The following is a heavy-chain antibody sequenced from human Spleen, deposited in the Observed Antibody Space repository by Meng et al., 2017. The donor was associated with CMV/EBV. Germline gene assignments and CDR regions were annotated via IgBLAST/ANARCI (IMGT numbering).Heavy chain of an antibody. CDR2: SRNKASSYTT. V-gene: IGHV3-72*01. D-gene: IGHD1-1*01. CDR3: ARGSPATRYFDL. Sequence: GGSLRLSCAAFGFIFSDRYMDWRRQAPGKGLEWVARSRNKASSYTTESAASVKGRFTISRDESENSLYLQMNSLQAEDTAVYHCARGSPATRYFDLWGRGTLVTVSS. J-gene: IGHJ2*01. CDR1: GFIFSDRY.